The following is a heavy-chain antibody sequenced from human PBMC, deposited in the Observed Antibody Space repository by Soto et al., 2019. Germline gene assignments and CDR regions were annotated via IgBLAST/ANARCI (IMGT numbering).Heavy chain of an antibody. CDR1: GGSFSGYY. CDR3: ARFSRRLRYFDWLLANDAFDI. D-gene: IGHD3-9*01. CDR2: INHSGST. J-gene: IGHJ3*02. Sequence: SETLSLTCAVYGGSFSGYYWSWIRQPPGKGLEWIGEINHSGSTNYNPSLKSRVTISVDTSKNQFSLKLSSVTAADTAVYYCARFSRRLRYFDWLLANDAFDIWGQGTMVTVSS. V-gene: IGHV4-34*01.